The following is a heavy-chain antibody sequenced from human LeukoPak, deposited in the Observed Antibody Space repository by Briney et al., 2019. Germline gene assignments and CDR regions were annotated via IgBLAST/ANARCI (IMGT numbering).Heavy chain of an antibody. V-gene: IGHV3-9*01. CDR3: AKAYSNYDQFYYYGMDV. CDR2: ISWNSGSI. J-gene: IGHJ6*02. D-gene: IGHD4-11*01. CDR1: GFTLDDYA. Sequence: HAGGSLRLSCAASGFTLDDYAMHWVRQAPGKGLEWVSGISWNSGSIGYADSVKGRFTISRDNAKNSLYLQMSGLRAEDTALYYCAKAYSNYDQFYYYGMDVWGQGTTVTVSS.